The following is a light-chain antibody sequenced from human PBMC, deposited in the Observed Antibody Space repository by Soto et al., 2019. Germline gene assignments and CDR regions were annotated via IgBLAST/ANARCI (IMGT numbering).Light chain of an antibody. CDR2: RNS. CDR3: QSYDSSLV. V-gene: IGLV1-40*01. CDR1: SSNIGAGYD. Sequence: QSVLTQPPSVSGAPGQRVTISCTGSSSNIGAGYDVHWYQQLPGTAPKLLIYRNSNRPSGVPDRFSGSKSGTSASLAITGLQAEDEADYYCQSYDSSLVFGGGTKLTVL. J-gene: IGLJ2*01.